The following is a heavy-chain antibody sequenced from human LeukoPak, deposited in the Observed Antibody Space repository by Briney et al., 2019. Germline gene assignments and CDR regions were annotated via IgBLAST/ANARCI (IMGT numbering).Heavy chain of an antibody. CDR1: GFTFNYYA. D-gene: IGHD5-18*01. CDR3: ARHDSFIPY. J-gene: IGHJ4*02. Sequence: RGSLRLSCAASGFTFNYYAMSWVRQAPGKGLEWVSGISDNEGRTYYTDSVKGRFTISRDNAKNTVYLQMHNLRADDTAVYFCARHDSFIPYWGQGTLVTVSS. CDR2: ISDNEGRT. V-gene: IGHV3-23*01.